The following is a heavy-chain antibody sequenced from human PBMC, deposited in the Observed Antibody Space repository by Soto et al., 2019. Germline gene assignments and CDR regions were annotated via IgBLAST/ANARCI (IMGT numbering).Heavy chain of an antibody. CDR1: GGSISSYY. J-gene: IGHJ4*02. V-gene: IGHV4-59*08. CDR3: AKFGYYYDSSGYFDY. CDR2: IYYSGST. Sequence: SETLSLTCTVSGGSISSYYWSWIRQPPGKGLEWIGYIYYSGSTNYNPSLKSRVTISVDTSKNQFSLKLSSVTAADTAVYYCAKFGYYYDSSGYFDYWGQGTLVTVSS. D-gene: IGHD3-22*01.